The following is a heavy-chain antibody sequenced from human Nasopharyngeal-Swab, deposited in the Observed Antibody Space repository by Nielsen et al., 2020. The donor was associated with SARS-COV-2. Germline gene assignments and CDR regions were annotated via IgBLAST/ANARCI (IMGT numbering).Heavy chain of an antibody. Sequence: ASVKVSCKASGYTFTSYYMHWVRQAPRQGLEWMGLINPSGGSTSYAQKFQGRVTMTRDTSTSTVYMELSSLRSEDTAVYYCARGHSRIIVVVPWRKGYFDYWGQGTLVTVSS. V-gene: IGHV1-46*01. D-gene: IGHD2-2*01. CDR1: GYTFTSYY. J-gene: IGHJ4*02. CDR2: INPSGGST. CDR3: ARGHSRIIVVVPWRKGYFDY.